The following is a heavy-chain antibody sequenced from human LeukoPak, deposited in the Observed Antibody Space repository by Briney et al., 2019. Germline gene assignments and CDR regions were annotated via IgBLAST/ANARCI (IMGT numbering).Heavy chain of an antibody. D-gene: IGHD2/OR15-2a*01. CDR2: ISSSGSTK. CDR3: ARDFHYYYMDV. V-gene: IGHV3-11*01. Sequence: GGSLRLSCAASGFTFSDYYMSWIRQAPGKGLEWVSYISSSGSTKYYADSVKGRFTISRDNAKNSLYLQMNSLRAEDTAVYYCARDFHYYYMDVWGKGTTVTVSS. J-gene: IGHJ6*03. CDR1: GFTFSDYY.